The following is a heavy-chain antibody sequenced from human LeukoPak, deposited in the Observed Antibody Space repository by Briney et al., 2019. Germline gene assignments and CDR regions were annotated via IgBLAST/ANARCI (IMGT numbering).Heavy chain of an antibody. CDR2: IYYSGST. Sequence: SETLSLTCTVSGGSISSSSYYWGWIRQPPGKGLEWIGSIYYSGSTYYNPSLKSRVTISVDTSKNQFSLKLSSVTAADTAVYYCARDGDIVVVPAAIGCSGGSCYPRWFDPWGQGTLVTVSS. D-gene: IGHD2-2*02. V-gene: IGHV4-39*07. CDR3: ARDGDIVVVPAAIGCSGGSCYPRWFDP. CDR1: GGSISSSSYY. J-gene: IGHJ5*02.